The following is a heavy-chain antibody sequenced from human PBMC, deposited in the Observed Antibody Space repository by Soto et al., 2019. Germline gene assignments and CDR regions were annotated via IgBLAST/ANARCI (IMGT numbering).Heavy chain of an antibody. D-gene: IGHD3-9*01. J-gene: IGHJ4*02. CDR3: ARDRDWAFDY. Sequence: WVSQAPGKGLEWISYIFVSSTTIYYADSVKGRFTVSRDNAQNSLFLLMNSLRAEDTAVYYCARDRDWAFDYWGRGTLVTVSS. CDR2: IFVSSTTI. V-gene: IGHV3-48*03.